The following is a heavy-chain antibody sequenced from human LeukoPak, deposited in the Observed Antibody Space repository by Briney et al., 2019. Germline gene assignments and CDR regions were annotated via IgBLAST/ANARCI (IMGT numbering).Heavy chain of an antibody. V-gene: IGHV4-34*01. D-gene: IGHD3-10*01. J-gene: IGHJ6*02. CDR1: GGSFSGYY. Sequence: SVTLSLTCAVYGGSFSGYYWSWIRQPPGKGLEWIGEINHSGSTNYNPSLKSRVTISVDTSKNQFSLKLSSVTAADTAVYYCARGVTMVRGVTYYYYYYGMDVWGQGTTVTVSS. CDR3: ARGVTMVRGVTYYYYYYGMDV. CDR2: INHSGST.